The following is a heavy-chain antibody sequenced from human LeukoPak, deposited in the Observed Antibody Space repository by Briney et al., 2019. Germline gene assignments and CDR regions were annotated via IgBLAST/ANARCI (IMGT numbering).Heavy chain of an antibody. Sequence: GGSLRLSCVVSGFTFNRCWMDWVRQAPGKGLEWVAHINPDGRDTYYVDSVKGRFTISRDNAQNSMYLQMNSLRVEDTAVYYCTSWGDTTAEYFQRWGQGTLVTVSS. CDR2: INPDGRDT. D-gene: IGHD2-21*02. CDR1: GFTFNRCW. V-gene: IGHV3-7*01. CDR3: TSWGDTTAEYFQR. J-gene: IGHJ1*01.